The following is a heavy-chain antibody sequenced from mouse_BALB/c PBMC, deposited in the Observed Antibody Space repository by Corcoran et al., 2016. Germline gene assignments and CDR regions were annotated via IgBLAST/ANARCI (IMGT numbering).Heavy chain of an antibody. CDR1: GFPITIGYY. D-gene: IGHD1-1*01. V-gene: IGHV12-3*02. Sequence: QMQLQESGPGLVKPSQSLFLACSITGFPITIGYYWIWIRQSPGKPLEWMGYITHSGETFYNPSLQSPISITRETSKNQFFLQLNSVTTEDTAMYYCAGDYYGYWYFDVWGAGTTVTVSS. CDR3: AGDYYGYWYFDV. CDR2: ITHSGET. J-gene: IGHJ1*01.